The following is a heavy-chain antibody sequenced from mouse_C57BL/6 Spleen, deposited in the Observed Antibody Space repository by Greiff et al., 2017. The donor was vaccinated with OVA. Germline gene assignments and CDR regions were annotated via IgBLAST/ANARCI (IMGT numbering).Heavy chain of an antibody. V-gene: IGHV1-52*01. CDR1: GYTFTSYW. Sequence: QVQLQQPGAELVMPGSSVKLSCKASGYTFTSYWMHWVKQRPIQGLEWIGNIDPSDSETHYNQKFKDKATLTVDKSSSTAYMQLSSLTSEDSAVYYCARNYYGSSIDYWGQGTTLTVSS. CDR2: IDPSDSET. CDR3: ARNYYGSSIDY. D-gene: IGHD1-1*01. J-gene: IGHJ2*01.